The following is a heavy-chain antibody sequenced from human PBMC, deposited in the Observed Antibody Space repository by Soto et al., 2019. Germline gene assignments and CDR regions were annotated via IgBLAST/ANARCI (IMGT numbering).Heavy chain of an antibody. V-gene: IGHV3-23*01. CDR2: ISGSGGST. Sequence: GGSLRLSCAASGFTFSSYAMSWVRQAPGKGLEWVSAISGSGGSTYYADSVKGRFTISRDNSKNTLYLQMNSLRAEDTAVYYCAKDHLPAAAIIMVRGVIVYDYWGQGTLVTVSS. CDR3: AKDHLPAAAIIMVRGVIVYDY. D-gene: IGHD3-10*01. CDR1: GFTFSSYA. J-gene: IGHJ4*02.